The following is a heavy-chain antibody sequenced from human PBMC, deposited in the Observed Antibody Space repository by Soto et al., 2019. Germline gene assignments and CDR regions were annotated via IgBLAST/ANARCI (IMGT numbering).Heavy chain of an antibody. D-gene: IGHD2-2*01. CDR2: IYYSGST. CDR3: ARQPTSHYDY. J-gene: IGHJ4*02. CDR1: GGSISSSSYY. V-gene: IGHV4-39*01. Sequence: SETLSLTCTVSGGSISSSSYYWGWIRQPPGKGLEWIGSIYYSGSTYYNPSLKSRVTISVDTSKNQFSLKLSSVTAADTAVYYCARQPTSHYDYWGQGTLVTVSS.